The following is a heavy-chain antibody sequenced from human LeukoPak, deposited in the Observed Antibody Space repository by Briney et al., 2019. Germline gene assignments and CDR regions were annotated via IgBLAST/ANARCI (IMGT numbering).Heavy chain of an antibody. CDR2: VYHSEST. D-gene: IGHD3-22*01. J-gene: IGHJ4*02. CDR1: GGSITSYY. Sequence: SETLSLTCTVSGGSITSYYWSWIRQPPGNGLDWIWHVYHSESTNYNPSLKSRVTISIDTSKNQFSLKLSSVTAADTAVYYCARHTYYYDSNGYYYFDYWGQGILVTVSS. V-gene: IGHV4-59*08. CDR3: ARHTYYYDSNGYYYFDY.